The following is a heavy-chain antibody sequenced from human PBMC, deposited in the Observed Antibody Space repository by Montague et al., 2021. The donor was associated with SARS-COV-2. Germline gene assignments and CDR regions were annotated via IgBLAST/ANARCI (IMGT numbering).Heavy chain of an antibody. J-gene: IGHJ3*02. V-gene: IGHV4-59*01. Sequence: SETLSLTCTVSGGSISRYSWTWIRQPPGKGLEWIGYIYNSGSTNYNPSLTSRVTISVDTSKNQFSLKLSSVAAADTAVYYCARVGRGSSWYEAAFDIWGQGKMVTVSS. CDR1: GGSISRYS. CDR3: ARVGRGSSWYEAAFDI. CDR2: IYNSGST. D-gene: IGHD6-13*01.